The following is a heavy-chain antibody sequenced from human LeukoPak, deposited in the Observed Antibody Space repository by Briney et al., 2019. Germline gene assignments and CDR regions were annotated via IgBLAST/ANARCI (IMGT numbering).Heavy chain of an antibody. D-gene: IGHD6-19*01. V-gene: IGHV3-30*04. CDR1: GINSGASI. CDR2: LSFDESS. J-gene: IGHJ3*02. Sequence: GTSLRLSCATSGINSGASIMHWIRQAPGKGLEWVAGLSFDESSYYGGSVEGRFIISRDNSKRTLYLQMNSLKVEDTALYYCAREGHSSGFAPAFDTWGQGTMVTVSS. CDR3: AREGHSSGFAPAFDT.